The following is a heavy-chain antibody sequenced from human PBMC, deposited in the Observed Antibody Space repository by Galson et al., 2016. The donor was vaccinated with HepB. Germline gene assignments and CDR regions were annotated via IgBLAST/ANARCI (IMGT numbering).Heavy chain of an antibody. D-gene: IGHD4-17*01. J-gene: IGHJ4*02. V-gene: IGHV3-53*01. CDR1: GFTVSNNY. CDR2: IYSTGTT. Sequence: SLRLSCAASGFTVSNNYMIWFRQAPGTVLEWVSLIYSTGTTSYADSVKGRFTISRDSSKNTLYLQMNSLRAEDTAVYYCARGGNGDDDSVQAFSFDYWGQGTLVTVSS. CDR3: ARGGNGDDDSVQAFSFDY.